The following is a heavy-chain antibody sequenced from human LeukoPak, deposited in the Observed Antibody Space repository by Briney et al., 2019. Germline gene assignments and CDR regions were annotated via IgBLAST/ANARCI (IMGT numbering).Heavy chain of an antibody. CDR3: ARFAAGGSYYYYMDV. V-gene: IGHV3-48*01. D-gene: IGHD6-25*01. CDR2: IGTSSTTI. Sequence: GGSLRLSCAASGFTFSSYTMNWVRQPPGKGLEWVSNIGTSSTTIYYADSVKGRFNISRDNAKNSLYLQMNSLRADDTAVYYCARFAAGGSYYYYMDVWGKGTTVTVSS. CDR1: GFTFSSYT. J-gene: IGHJ6*03.